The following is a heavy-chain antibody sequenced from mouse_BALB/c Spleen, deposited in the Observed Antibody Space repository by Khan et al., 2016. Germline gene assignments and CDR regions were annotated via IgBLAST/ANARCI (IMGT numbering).Heavy chain of an antibody. J-gene: IGHJ1*01. CDR3: ASTFWYLDV. CDR1: GFAISRDW. CDR2: INPDSSTI. Sequence: EVKLLESGAGLVQPSQSLNLSCAVSGFAISRDWMRWGRRAPGEGKVWSGGINPDSSTINYKPSLKDKFIISRDNAKNTLFLQMSKVRSEDTALDYCASTFWYLDVWGAGTTVTVSS. V-gene: IGHV4-1*02.